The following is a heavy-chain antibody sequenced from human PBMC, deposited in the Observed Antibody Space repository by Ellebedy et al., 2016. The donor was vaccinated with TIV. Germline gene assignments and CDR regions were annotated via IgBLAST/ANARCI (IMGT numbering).Heavy chain of an antibody. CDR2: ITADGVTA. V-gene: IGHV3-23*01. J-gene: IGHJ4*02. CDR1: GFTFSTYA. CDR3: AKDLSDWSIDY. D-gene: IGHD3/OR15-3a*01. Sequence: GESLKISXAASGFTFSTYAMTWVRQAPGKGLDWVSAITADGVTAFYADSVKGRFTISRDNSKNTLYLQMNSLRAEDTAVYYCAKDLSDWSIDYWGLGTLVTVSS.